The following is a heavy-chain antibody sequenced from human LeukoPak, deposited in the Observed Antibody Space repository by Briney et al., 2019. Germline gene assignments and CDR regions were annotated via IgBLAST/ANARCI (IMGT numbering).Heavy chain of an antibody. V-gene: IGHV4-39*01. D-gene: IGHD3-22*01. J-gene: IGHJ3*02. CDR2: IYYSGST. Sequence: SETMSLTCTVYGGSISSSSYYWGWIRQPPGKGLEWIGSIYYSGSTYYNPSLKSRVTISVDTSKNQLSLKLSSVTAADTAVYYCAGAPDDYYDSSGYYYAGNAFDIWGRGTMVTVSS. CDR1: GGSISSSSYY. CDR3: AGAPDDYYDSSGYYYAGNAFDI.